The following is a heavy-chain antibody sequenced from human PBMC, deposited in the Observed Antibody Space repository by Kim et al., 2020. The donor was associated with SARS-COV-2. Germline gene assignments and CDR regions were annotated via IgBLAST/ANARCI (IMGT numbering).Heavy chain of an antibody. CDR3: ASGGLIRASSLYSYFGMYV. Sequence: SETLSLTFTVSGGSISSYYWSWIRQPPWKGLECIGYIYSSGSTNYNPSLKSRVTISVDTSKNQFSLTLSSVTAAATAVYYCASGGLIRASSLYSYFGMYV. CDR1: GGSISSYY. V-gene: IGHV4-59*01. CDR2: IYSSGST. J-gene: IGHJ6*01. D-gene: IGHD3-16*02.